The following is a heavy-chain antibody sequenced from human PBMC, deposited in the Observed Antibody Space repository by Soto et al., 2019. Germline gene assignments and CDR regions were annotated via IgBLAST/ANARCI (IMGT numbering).Heavy chain of an antibody. CDR1: GFTFSSYG. CDR2: IWYDGSNK. CDR3: ASDMQWMVGH. Sequence: QVQLVESGGGVVQPGRYLSLSCAAPGFTFSSYGMHCVRQAPGKGLEWVAGIWYDGSNKYYADSVKGRFTISRDNSKNTQDLQMNSRRAEDTAVYYCASDMQWMVGHWGQGTMVTVS. J-gene: IGHJ4*02. D-gene: IGHD6-19*01. V-gene: IGHV3-33*01.